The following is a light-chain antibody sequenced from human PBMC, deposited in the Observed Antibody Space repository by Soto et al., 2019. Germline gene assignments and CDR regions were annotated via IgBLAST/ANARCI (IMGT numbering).Light chain of an antibody. J-gene: IGKJ5*01. Sequence: EIVFTQSPATLSLSPGERATLSCRASQSIGYYLAWYQEKPGQAPRLLIYGASSRATGIPDRFSGTGSETDFTLTISRLEPEDFAVYYCQQYDNSPITFGQGTRLEIK. CDR2: GAS. CDR3: QQYDNSPIT. CDR1: QSIGYY. V-gene: IGKV3-20*01.